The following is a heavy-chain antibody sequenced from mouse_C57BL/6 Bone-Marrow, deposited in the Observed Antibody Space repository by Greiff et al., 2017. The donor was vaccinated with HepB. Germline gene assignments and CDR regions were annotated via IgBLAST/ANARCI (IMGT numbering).Heavy chain of an antibody. CDR2: IDPSDSYT. D-gene: IGHD1-1*01. CDR3: ATYYGSPWYFDV. V-gene: IGHV1-50*01. CDR1: GYTFTSYW. J-gene: IGHJ1*03. Sequence: VQLQQPGAELVKPGASVKLSCKASGYTFTSYWMQWVKQRPGQGLEWIGEIDPSDSYTNYNQKFKGKATLTVDTSSRTAYMQLSSLTSEDSAVYYCATYYGSPWYFDVWGTGTTVTVSS.